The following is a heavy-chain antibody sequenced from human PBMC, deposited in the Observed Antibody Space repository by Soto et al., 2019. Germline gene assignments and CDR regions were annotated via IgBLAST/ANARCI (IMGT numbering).Heavy chain of an antibody. Sequence: SETLSLTCTVSGGSISSYYWSWIRQPPGKGLEWIGYIYYSGSTNYNPSLKSRVTISVDTSKNQFSLKLSSVTAADTAVYYCARGLDGFNDYGDYDGHFDYWGQGTLVTVSS. CDR1: GGSISSYY. CDR2: IYYSGST. J-gene: IGHJ4*02. V-gene: IGHV4-59*01. CDR3: ARGLDGFNDYGDYDGHFDY. D-gene: IGHD4-17*01.